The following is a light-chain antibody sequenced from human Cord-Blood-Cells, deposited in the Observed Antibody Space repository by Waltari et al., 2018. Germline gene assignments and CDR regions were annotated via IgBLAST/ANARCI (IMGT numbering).Light chain of an antibody. CDR1: SSYVSSYNL. CDR2: DRS. CDR3: CSYAGSSTYV. J-gene: IGLJ1*01. V-gene: IGLV2-23*01. Sequence: QSALTQPASVSGSPGQSITISCPGTSSYVSSYNLVSWYQQHPGKAPKLMLYDRSNRPSGVSNLFSVPTSGNTTSLTLSGLQAEDEADYYCCSYAGSSTYVFGTGTNVTVL.